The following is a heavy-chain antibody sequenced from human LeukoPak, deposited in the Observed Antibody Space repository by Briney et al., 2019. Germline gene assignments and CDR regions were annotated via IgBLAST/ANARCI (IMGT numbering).Heavy chain of an antibody. D-gene: IGHD3-10*01. V-gene: IGHV1-2*02. CDR2: INPDSGGT. CDR3: ARGNLIEEGLWFGELSHYFDY. J-gene: IGHJ4*02. Sequence: ASVKVSCKASGYSFTDYYMHWVRQAPGQGLEWMGWINPDSGGTNYAQKFQGRVTMTRDTSISTAYMELNSLRAEDTAVYYCARGNLIEEGLWFGELSHYFDYWGQGTLVTVSS. CDR1: GYSFTDYY.